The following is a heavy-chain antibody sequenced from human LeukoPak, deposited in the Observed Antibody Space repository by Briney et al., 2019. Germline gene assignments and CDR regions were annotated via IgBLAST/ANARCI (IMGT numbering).Heavy chain of an antibody. CDR3: ARAAMYYYDSSGYLHGPFDY. J-gene: IGHJ4*02. V-gene: IGHV3-7*01. CDR1: GFTFNSYW. D-gene: IGHD3-22*01. CDR2: IKQDGSEK. Sequence: GGSLRLSCAASGFTFNSYWMSWVRQAPGKGLEWVANIKQDGSEKYYVDSVKGRFTISRDNAKNSLYLQMNSLRAEDTAVYYCARAAMYYYDSSGYLHGPFDYWGQGTLVTVSS.